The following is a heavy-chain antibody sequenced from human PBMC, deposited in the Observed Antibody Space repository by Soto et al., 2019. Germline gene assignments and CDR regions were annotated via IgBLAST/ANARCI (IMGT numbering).Heavy chain of an antibody. CDR3: ATGYSSGWYFY. CDR2: IDPSDSYT. CDR1: GYSFTIYW. V-gene: IGHV5-10-1*01. J-gene: IGHJ4*02. D-gene: IGHD6-19*01. Sequence: GESLKISCNGSGYSFTIYWISWVRQMPGKGLEWMGRIDPSDSYTNYSPSFQGHVTISADKSISTAYLQWSSLKASDTAMYYCATGYSSGWYFYWGQGTLVTVSS.